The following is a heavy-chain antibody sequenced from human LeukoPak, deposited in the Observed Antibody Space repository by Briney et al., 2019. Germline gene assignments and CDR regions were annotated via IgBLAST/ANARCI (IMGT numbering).Heavy chain of an antibody. CDR2: ISSSSSTI. CDR3: TTDTPPTVTTLAG. Sequence: GGSLRLSCAASGFTFSSYSMNWVRQAPGKGLEWVSYISSSSSTIYYADSVKGRFTISRDNSKNTLYLQMNSLRAEDTAVYYCTTDTPPTVTTLAGWGQGTLVTVSS. V-gene: IGHV3-48*01. J-gene: IGHJ4*02. D-gene: IGHD4-11*01. CDR1: GFTFSSYS.